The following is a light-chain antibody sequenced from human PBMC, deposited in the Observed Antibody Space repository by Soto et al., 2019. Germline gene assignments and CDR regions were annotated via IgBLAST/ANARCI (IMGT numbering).Light chain of an antibody. CDR1: QSVSSN. CDR2: GAS. V-gene: IGKV3-15*01. J-gene: IGKJ3*01. CDR3: QQYNNWLRT. Sequence: EIVMTQSPATLSVSPGERATLSCRASQSVSSNLAWYQQKPGQAPRLLIYGASTRATGIPARFSGSGSGTDFTLTISSLQSEDFAVYYCQQYNNWLRTFGPGTKVDIK.